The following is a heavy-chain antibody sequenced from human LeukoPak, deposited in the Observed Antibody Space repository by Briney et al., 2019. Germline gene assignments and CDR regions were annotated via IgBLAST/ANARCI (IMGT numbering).Heavy chain of an antibody. D-gene: IGHD4-17*01. V-gene: IGHV1-3*01. CDR3: ARAPYGDNAWFDP. CDR2: INAGNGNT. CDR1: GYSFTSYA. Sequence: ASVKVSCKASGYSFTSYAMHWVRQAPGQRLEWMGWINAGNGNTKYSQRFQGRVTITRDTSASTAYMELSSLRSEDTAVYYCARAPYGDNAWFDPWGQGTLVTVSS. J-gene: IGHJ5*02.